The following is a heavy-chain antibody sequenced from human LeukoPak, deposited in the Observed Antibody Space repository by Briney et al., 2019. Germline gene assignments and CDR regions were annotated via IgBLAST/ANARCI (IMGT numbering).Heavy chain of an antibody. J-gene: IGHJ4*02. V-gene: IGHV1-24*01. Sequence: ASVKVSCKVSGYTLTELSMHWARQAPGEGLEWMGGFDPEDGETIYAQKFQGRVTMTEDTSTDTAYMELSSLRSEDTAVYYCATDTGYSSGCPDYWGQGTLVTVSS. CDR3: ATDTGYSSGCPDY. D-gene: IGHD6-19*01. CDR2: FDPEDGET. CDR1: GYTLTELS.